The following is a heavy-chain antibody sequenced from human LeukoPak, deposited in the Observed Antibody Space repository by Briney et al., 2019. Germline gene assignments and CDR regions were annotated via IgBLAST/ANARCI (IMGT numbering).Heavy chain of an antibody. CDR3: TRESSPEWLLSLDFDY. D-gene: IGHD3-3*01. CDR1: GYTFTGYY. J-gene: IGHJ4*02. V-gene: IGHV1-2*02. Sequence: ASVKVSCKASGYTFTGYYMHWVRQAPGQGLEWMGWINPNSGGTNYAQKFQGRVTMTRDTSINTAYMELSRLRSDDTAVYYCTRESSPEWLLSLDFDYWGQGTLVTVSS. CDR2: INPNSGGT.